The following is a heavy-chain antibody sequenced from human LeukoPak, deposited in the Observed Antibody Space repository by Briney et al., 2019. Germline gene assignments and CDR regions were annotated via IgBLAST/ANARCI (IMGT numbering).Heavy chain of an antibody. D-gene: IGHD2-21*01. CDR3: ARAIVPGRWNFDY. Sequence: SEILSLPCTVSGGSVSSGSYFWSWIRQPPGKGLEWIGYIYYSASTNYNPSLESRVTISVDTSKNQFSLKLSSVTAADTAVYYCARAIVPGRWNFDYWGQGTLFTVSS. J-gene: IGHJ4*02. CDR2: IYYSAST. V-gene: IGHV4-61*01. CDR1: GGSVSSGSYF.